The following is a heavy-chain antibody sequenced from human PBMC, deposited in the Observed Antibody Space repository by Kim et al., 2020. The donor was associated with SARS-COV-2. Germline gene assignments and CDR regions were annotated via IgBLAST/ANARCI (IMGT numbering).Heavy chain of an antibody. Sequence: GGSLRLSCAASGFTFSNSGMNWVRQAPGKGLEWVSSISSSGSHIYYADSLKGRFTISRDNAKNSLYLQMDSLRAEDTAVYYCAKGGLSYGLLLGLAFDI. CDR2: ISSSGSHI. CDR3: AKGGLSYGLLLGLAFDI. D-gene: IGHD3-16*01. J-gene: IGHJ3*02. CDR1: GFTFSNSG. V-gene: IGHV3-21*01.